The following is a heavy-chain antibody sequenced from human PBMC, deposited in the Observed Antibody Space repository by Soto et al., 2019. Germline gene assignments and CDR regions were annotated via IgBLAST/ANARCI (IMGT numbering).Heavy chain of an antibody. Sequence: SETLSLTCAVSGGSFSGYDWSWIRQPPGKGLEWIGEINHSGSTNYNPSLKSRVTISVDTSKNQFSLKLSSVTAADTAVYYCARGGIRFLEWLSRPHYYYGIDVWGKGPTVTVSS. V-gene: IGHV4-34*01. D-gene: IGHD3-3*01. CDR3: ARGGIRFLEWLSRPHYYYGIDV. CDR1: GGSFSGYD. J-gene: IGHJ6*04. CDR2: INHSGST.